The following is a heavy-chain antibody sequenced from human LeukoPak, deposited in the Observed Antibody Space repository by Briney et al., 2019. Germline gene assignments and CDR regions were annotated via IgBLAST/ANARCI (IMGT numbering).Heavy chain of an antibody. CDR3: ARGASFWFDP. CDR2: IYNSGST. D-gene: IGHD5-12*01. J-gene: IGHJ5*02. CDR1: GGSISSYY. V-gene: IGHV4-59*01. Sequence: SETLSLTCSVSGGSISSYYWSWIRQPPGKGLEWIGDIYNSGSTIYNPSLKSRVTISINTSTNQVSLKLSSVTAADTAVYYCARGASFWFDPWGQGALVTVSS.